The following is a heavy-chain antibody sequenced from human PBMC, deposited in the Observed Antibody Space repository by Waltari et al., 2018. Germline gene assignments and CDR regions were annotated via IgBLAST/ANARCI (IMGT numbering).Heavy chain of an antibody. V-gene: IGHV4-34*01. CDR3: ARGARYYDSTAYY. CDR2: INHYGST. J-gene: IGHJ4*02. D-gene: IGHD3-22*01. Sequence: QVQLQQWGAGLLKPSETLSLTCPVHGGSFSAYYWTWIRQPPGKGLEWIGEINHYGSTNYNPSLKSRVTISVDTSKNQFSLKLSSVTAADTAVYYCARGARYYDSTAYYWGQGTLVTVSS. CDR1: GGSFSAYY.